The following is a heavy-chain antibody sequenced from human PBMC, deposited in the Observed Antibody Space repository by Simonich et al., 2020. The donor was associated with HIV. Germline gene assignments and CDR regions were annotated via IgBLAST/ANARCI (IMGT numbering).Heavy chain of an antibody. Sequence: QVQLVQSGAEVKKPGASVKVSCKASGYTFTGYHIHWVRQAPGQGLEWMGWSNPKSGGTNYAQKFQGRVTMTSDTSISTAYMELSSLTSDDTAVYYCARTLTSDGGNYWGQGTLVTVSS. CDR3: ARTLTSDGGNY. CDR2: SNPKSGGT. D-gene: IGHD6-6*01. CDR1: GYTFTGYH. V-gene: IGHV1-2*02. J-gene: IGHJ4*02.